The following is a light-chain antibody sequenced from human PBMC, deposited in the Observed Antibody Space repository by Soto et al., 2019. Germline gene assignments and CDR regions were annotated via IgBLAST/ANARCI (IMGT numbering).Light chain of an antibody. CDR1: QNIDSW. CDR2: DAS. Sequence: DIQVTQSPSTLSASVGDRVTISCRASQNIDSWLAWYQQKPDKAPKLLIYDASILESGVPSRFSGSGSGTEYTLTISSLQPDDFATYYCQQYTSYPYSFGPGTKVDIK. V-gene: IGKV1-5*01. CDR3: QQYTSYPYS. J-gene: IGKJ3*01.